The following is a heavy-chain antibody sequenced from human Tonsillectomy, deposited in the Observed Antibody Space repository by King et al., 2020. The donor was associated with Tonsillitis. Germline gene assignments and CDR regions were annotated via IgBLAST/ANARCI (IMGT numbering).Heavy chain of an antibody. CDR3: VCDY. J-gene: IGHJ4*02. V-gene: IGHV3-64D*06. CDR2: ISTNGDIT. CDR1: GITFSNYA. Sequence: VQLVESGGGLVQPGGSLTLSCSVSGITFSNYAMHWVRQAPGKGLEYVSGISTNGDITHYVDSVKGRFTISRDNSKNTLVLQMSSLRAKDTAVYYCVCDYWGQGTLVTVSS.